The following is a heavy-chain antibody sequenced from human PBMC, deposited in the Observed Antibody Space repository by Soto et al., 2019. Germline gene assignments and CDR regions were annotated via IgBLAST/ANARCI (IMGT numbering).Heavy chain of an antibody. CDR2: IYDSGST. D-gene: IGHD2-8*01. CDR1: GGSVSSGAYY. J-gene: IGHJ4*02. CDR3: ARGREKWLMS. Sequence: TLSLTCTVSGGSVSSGAYYWSWVRQHPEKGLEWIGYIYDSGSTYYSPSLRRRLTISADTSSNQFSLKLTSVTAADTAVYYCARGREKWLMSWGQGTLVTVSS. V-gene: IGHV4-31*03.